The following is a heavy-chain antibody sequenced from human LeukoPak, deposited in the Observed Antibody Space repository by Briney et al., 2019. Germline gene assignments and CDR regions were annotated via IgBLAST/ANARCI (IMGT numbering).Heavy chain of an antibody. J-gene: IGHJ4*02. CDR2: ISGSGGST. D-gene: IGHD3-10*01. CDR3: AKDIGSGSLLLHFDY. Sequence: GGTLRLSCAASGFTFSSYGMSWVRQAPGKGLEWVSAISGSGGSTYYADSVKGRFTISRDNSKNTLYLQMNSLRAEDTAVYYCAKDIGSGSLLLHFDYWGQGTLVTVSS. V-gene: IGHV3-23*01. CDR1: GFTFSSYG.